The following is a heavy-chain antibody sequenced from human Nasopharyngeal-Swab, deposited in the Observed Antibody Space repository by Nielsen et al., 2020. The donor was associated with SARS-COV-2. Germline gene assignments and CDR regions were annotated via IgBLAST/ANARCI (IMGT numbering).Heavy chain of an antibody. D-gene: IGHD3-10*01. CDR1: GFTFSSYA. J-gene: IGHJ4*02. Sequence: GGSLRLSCAASGFTFSSYAMHWVRQAPGKGLEWVALISYDGSNKYYADSLKGRFTISRDNSKNTLYLQMTSLRAEDTAVYYCAGSPGGYFDCWGQGTLVTVSS. CDR3: AGSPGGYFDC. CDR2: ISYDGSNK. V-gene: IGHV3-30-3*01.